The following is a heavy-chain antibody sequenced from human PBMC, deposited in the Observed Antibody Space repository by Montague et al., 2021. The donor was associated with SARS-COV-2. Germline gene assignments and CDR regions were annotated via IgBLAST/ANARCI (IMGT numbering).Heavy chain of an antibody. CDR1: GGSISSYY. V-gene: IGHV4-59*01. CDR2: IYDSGST. Sequence: SETLSLTCTVSGGSISSYYCSWIRQPPGQGLEWIGNIYDSGSTNXNPSLKSRVTISVDTSKNQFSLKLSAVTAADTAVYYCARENTVTTFGGPYYIDSWGQGTLVTVSA. D-gene: IGHD4-17*01. CDR3: ARENTVTTFGGPYYIDS. J-gene: IGHJ4*02.